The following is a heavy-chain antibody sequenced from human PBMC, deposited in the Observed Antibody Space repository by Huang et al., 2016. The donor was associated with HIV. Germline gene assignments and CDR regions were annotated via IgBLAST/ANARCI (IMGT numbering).Heavy chain of an antibody. D-gene: IGHD3-9*01. CDR2: INTKTGKP. J-gene: IGHJ4*02. Sequence: QVQLVQSGSELRKPGASVKVSCKASGYTFTTYSWLWVRQAPGQGREWMGWINTKTGKPTYAQGFTGRFVFSLDTTVNTAYLQISSLKTDDTAKYFCARYRLTGTFLDSWGQGTQVTVSS. CDR3: ARYRLTGTFLDS. V-gene: IGHV7-4-1*02. CDR1: GYTFTTYS.